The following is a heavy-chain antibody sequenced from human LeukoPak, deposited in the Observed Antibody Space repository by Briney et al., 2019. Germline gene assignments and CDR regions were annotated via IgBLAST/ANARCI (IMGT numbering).Heavy chain of an antibody. CDR2: ANGDGSEI. J-gene: IGHJ5*02. CDR1: GITCRSAR. V-gene: IGHV3-74*03. D-gene: IGHD5-12*01. CDR3: FYGRGYILDP. Sequence: PGWYLRLSGASTGITCRSARMHGIREGPGKGLVWVSHANGDGSEIKYADSVKGRFPISRDNAKNTLHLQMNSLRAEDKAVHYCFYGRGYILDPWGQGIPVPVSS.